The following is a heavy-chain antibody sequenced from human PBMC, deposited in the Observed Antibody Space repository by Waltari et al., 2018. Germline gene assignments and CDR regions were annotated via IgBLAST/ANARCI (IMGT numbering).Heavy chain of an antibody. Sequence: EVQLLESGGGLVQPGGSLRLSCAASGFTFSSYAMSWVRQAPGKGLEWVSAISGSGGRTYYADAVKGRFTIARDNAKNTLYLQMNSRRAEDTAVYYWAKDRLREVWFDPWGQGTLVTVSS. J-gene: IGHJ5*02. CDR3: AKDRLREVWFDP. CDR1: GFTFSSYA. CDR2: ISGSGGRT. D-gene: IGHD3-16*01. V-gene: IGHV3-23*01.